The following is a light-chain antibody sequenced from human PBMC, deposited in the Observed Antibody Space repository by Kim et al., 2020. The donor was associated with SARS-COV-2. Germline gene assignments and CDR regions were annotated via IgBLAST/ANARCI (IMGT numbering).Light chain of an antibody. CDR1: QSISSY. CDR2: AAS. V-gene: IGKV1-39*01. CDR3: QQIYSTPPYT. Sequence: DIQMTQSPSSLSASVGDRVTITCRASQSISSYLNWYQQKPGKATKLLIYAASSLQSGVPSRFSGSGSGTDFTLTISSLQPEDFATYYCQQIYSTPPYTFAREPSWTS. J-gene: IGKJ2*01.